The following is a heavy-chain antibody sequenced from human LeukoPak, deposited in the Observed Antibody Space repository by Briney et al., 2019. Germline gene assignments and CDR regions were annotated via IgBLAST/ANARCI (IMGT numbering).Heavy chain of an antibody. V-gene: IGHV5-51*01. CDR1: GYSFTNYW. Sequence: GESLKISCQGSGYSFTNYWIGWVRQMPGKGLEWMGIIYPGDSDTEYSPSFQGQVTISADTSITTAYLRWSSLKASDTAIYYCARLLRTSEYFDHWGQGTLVTVSS. CDR2: IYPGDSDT. J-gene: IGHJ4*02. D-gene: IGHD3-10*01. CDR3: ARLLRTSEYFDH.